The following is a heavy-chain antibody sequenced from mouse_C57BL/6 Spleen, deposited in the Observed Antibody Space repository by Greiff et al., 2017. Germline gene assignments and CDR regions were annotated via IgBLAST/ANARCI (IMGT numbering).Heavy chain of an antibody. CDR3: ARSAPYYYLDY. V-gene: IGHV1-80*01. Sequence: QVQLQQSGAELVKPGASVKISCKASGYAFSSYWMNWVKQRPGKGLEWIGQIYPGDGDTNYNGKFKGKATLTADKSSSTAYMQLSSLTSEDSAVYFCARSAPYYYLDYWGQGTTLTVSS. CDR1: GYAFSSYW. J-gene: IGHJ2*01. D-gene: IGHD1-1*01. CDR2: IYPGDGDT.